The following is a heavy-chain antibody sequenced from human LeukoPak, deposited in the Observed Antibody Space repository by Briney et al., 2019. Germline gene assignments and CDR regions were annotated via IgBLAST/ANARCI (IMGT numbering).Heavy chain of an antibody. D-gene: IGHD3-16*01. CDR3: ARDLGGVTRADAFDI. V-gene: IGHV4-39*07. J-gene: IGHJ3*02. Sequence: PSETLSLTCTVSGGSISSTTYYWGWIRQPPGKGLEWLGTIYYIGYTYYNPSLRSQVTISVDTSKNQFSLKLSSVTAADAAVYFCARDLGGVTRADAFDIWGQGTMVTVSS. CDR1: GGSISSTTYY. CDR2: IYYIGYT.